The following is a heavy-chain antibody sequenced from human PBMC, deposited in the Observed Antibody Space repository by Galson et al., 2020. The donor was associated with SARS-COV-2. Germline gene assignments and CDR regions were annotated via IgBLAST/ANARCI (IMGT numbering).Heavy chain of an antibody. V-gene: IGHV3-74*01. CDR2: INMEGSTT. CDR3: VDETLTHAHSYGS. CDR1: GFTFSTYW. J-gene: IGHJ5*01. Sequence: GGSLRLSCTVPGFTFSTYWMHWFRQVPGKGLVWFSRINMEGSTTNYADFVKARFTISRDNAKNTLYLQMNSLRTEEPAVYYCVDETLTHAHSYGSWGEGTVVTVSS.